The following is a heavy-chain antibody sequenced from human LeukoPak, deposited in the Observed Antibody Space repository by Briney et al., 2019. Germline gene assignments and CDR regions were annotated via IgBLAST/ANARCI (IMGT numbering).Heavy chain of an antibody. J-gene: IGHJ4*02. CDR1: GFTFSSYA. CDR2: ISTGGSNT. D-gene: IGHD4-11*01. Sequence: GGSLRLSCSASGFTFSSYAMKWVRQAPGRGLWWVSAISTGGSNTYYGDSLKGRFTISRDKSKNTLYLQMNSLRAEDTAIYYCAKDVCSLTTRGCFDYWSQGTLVTVST. V-gene: IGHV3-23*01. CDR3: AKDVCSLTTRGCFDY.